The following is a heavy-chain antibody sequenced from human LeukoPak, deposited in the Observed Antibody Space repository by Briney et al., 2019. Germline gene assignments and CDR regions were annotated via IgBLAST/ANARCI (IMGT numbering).Heavy chain of an antibody. CDR3: ARGYYYGSGSYEGAFDI. Sequence: GGSLRLSCAASGFSFSRYSMNWVRQAPGKGLEWVSLISTSSSYIDYADSVKGRFTISRDNAKNLLYLQMNSLRAEDTAVYYCARGYYYGSGSYEGAFDIWGQGTMVTVSS. CDR1: GFSFSRYS. CDR2: ISTSSSYI. V-gene: IGHV3-21*01. D-gene: IGHD3-10*01. J-gene: IGHJ3*02.